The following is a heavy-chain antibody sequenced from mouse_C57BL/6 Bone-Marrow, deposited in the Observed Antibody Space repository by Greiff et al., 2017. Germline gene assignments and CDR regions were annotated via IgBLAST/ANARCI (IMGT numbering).Heavy chain of an antibody. V-gene: IGHV1-4*01. CDR1: GYTFTSYT. D-gene: IGHD2-3*01. J-gene: IGHJ2*01. CDR2: INPSSGYT. CDR3: AKNEGWLQYYFDY. Sequence: VQLQESGAELARPGASVKMSCKASGYTFTSYTMHWVKQRPGQGLEWIGYINPSSGYTKYNQKFKDKATLTADKSSSTAYMQLSSLTSEDSAVYYGAKNEGWLQYYFDYWGQGTTLTVSS.